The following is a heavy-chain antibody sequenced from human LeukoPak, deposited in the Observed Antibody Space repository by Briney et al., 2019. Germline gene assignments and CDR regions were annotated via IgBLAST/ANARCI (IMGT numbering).Heavy chain of an antibody. CDR1: GFTFSSYS. D-gene: IGHD3-22*01. Sequence: PGGSLRLSCAASGFTFSSYSMNWVRQAPGKGLEWVTSISSSSSYIYYADPVKGRFTISRDNSKNTLYLQMNSLRAEDTAVYYCARDGGLMSYYDSSGYLDYWGQGTLVTVSS. CDR2: ISSSSSYI. J-gene: IGHJ4*02. V-gene: IGHV3-21*01. CDR3: ARDGGLMSYYDSSGYLDY.